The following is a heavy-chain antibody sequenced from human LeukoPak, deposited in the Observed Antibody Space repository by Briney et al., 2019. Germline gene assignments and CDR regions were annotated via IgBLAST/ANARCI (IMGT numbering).Heavy chain of an antibody. Sequence: PSETLSLTCTVSGGSISSYYWSWIRQPPGKGLEWIGYIYYSGSTNYNPSLKSRVTISVDTSKNQFSLKLRSVTAADTAVYYCPNGGYCSSTSCYPNWFDPWGQGTLVTVSS. D-gene: IGHD2-2*01. CDR3: PNGGYCSSTSCYPNWFDP. V-gene: IGHV4-59*01. J-gene: IGHJ5*02. CDR2: IYYSGST. CDR1: GGSISSYY.